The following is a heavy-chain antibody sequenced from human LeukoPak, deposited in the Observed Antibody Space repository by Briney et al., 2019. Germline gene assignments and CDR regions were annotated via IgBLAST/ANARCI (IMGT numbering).Heavy chain of an antibody. V-gene: IGHV3-33*01. CDR2: IWYDGSNK. CDR1: GFTFSSYG. J-gene: IGHJ4*02. Sequence: GGSLRLSCAASGFTFSSYGMHWVRQAPGKGLEWVAVIWYDGSNKYYADSVKGRFTISRDNSKNTLYLQMNSLRAEDTAVYYCARDHTDRITMVRGVPDYWGQGTLVTVSP. CDR3: ARDHTDRITMVRGVPDY. D-gene: IGHD3-10*01.